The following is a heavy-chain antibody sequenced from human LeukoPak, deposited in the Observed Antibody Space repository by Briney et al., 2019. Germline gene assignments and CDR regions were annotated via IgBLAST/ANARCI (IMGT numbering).Heavy chain of an antibody. Sequence: KPSETLSLTCTVSGGSISSSSYYWGWIRQPPGKGLEWIGSIYYSGSTYYNPSLKSRVTISVDTSKNQFSLKLSSVTAADTAVYYCARGSGMLGIDYWGQGTLVTVSS. D-gene: IGHD2-8*01. V-gene: IGHV4-39*07. J-gene: IGHJ4*02. CDR3: ARGSGMLGIDY. CDR2: IYYSGST. CDR1: GGSISSSSYY.